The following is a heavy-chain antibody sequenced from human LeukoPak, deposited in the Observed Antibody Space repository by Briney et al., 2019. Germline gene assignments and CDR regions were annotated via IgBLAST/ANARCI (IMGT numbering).Heavy chain of an antibody. CDR1: GGSISSYY. D-gene: IGHD5-24*01. V-gene: IGHV4-59*08. J-gene: IGHJ4*02. CDR2: IYYTGNT. CDR3: ARVRDGIAVRYFDY. Sequence: SETLSLTCTVSGGSISSYYWSWIRQPPGKGLEWIGYIYYTGNTNYNPSLMGRVTISVDTSKNQFSLRLSSVTAADTAVYYCARVRDGIAVRYFDYWGQGTLVTVSS.